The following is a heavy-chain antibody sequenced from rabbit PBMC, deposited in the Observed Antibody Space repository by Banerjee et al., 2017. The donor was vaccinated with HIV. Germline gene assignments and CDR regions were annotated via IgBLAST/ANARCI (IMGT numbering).Heavy chain of an antibody. V-gene: IGHV1S45*01. CDR1: GFSFSSSYW. D-gene: IGHD6-1*01. J-gene: IGHJ4*01. Sequence: QEQLEESGGDLVKPEGSLTLTCTASGFSFSSSYWICWVRQAPGKGLEWIGCIDAGSSGNTYYASWAKGRFTISKTSSTTVTLQMTSLTAADTATYFCARGGYSVGDAANADAINLWGPGTLVTVS. CDR2: IDAGSSGNT. CDR3: ARGGYSVGDAANADAINL.